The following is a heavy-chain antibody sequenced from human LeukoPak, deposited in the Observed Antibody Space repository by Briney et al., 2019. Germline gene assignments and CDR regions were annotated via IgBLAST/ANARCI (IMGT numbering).Heavy chain of an antibody. V-gene: IGHV3-23*01. J-gene: IGHJ4*02. CDR3: AKEGYYYGGSGYYLFEY. CDR1: GFTFSNYA. CDR2: IGDSGDNT. Sequence: GGSLRLSCAASGFTFSNYAMNWIRQAPGKGLEWVSGIGDSGDNTYYADSVKGRFTISRDNSKYTLYLQMASLRAEDTAVYYCAKEGYYYGGSGYYLFEYWGQGTLVTVSS. D-gene: IGHD3-22*01.